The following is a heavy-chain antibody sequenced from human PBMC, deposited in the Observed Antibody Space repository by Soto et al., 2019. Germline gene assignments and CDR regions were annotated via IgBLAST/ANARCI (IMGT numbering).Heavy chain of an antibody. V-gene: IGHV3-74*01. CDR1: GFTFSNYW. Sequence: EVQLVESGGGLVQPGGSLRLYCAASGFTFSNYWMHWVRQAPGKGLVWVSRINGDGGSTTYADSVKGRFTISRDNAKNTLYLQMNNLRAEDTAVYYCAREGGNYFYGMDVWGQGTTVTVSS. J-gene: IGHJ6*02. CDR3: AREGGNYFYGMDV. CDR2: INGDGGST.